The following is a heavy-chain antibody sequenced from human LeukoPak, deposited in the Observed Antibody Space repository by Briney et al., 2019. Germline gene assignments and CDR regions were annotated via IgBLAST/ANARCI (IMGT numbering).Heavy chain of an antibody. V-gene: IGHV4-59*01. D-gene: IGHD5-12*01. Sequence: SQTLSLTCTVSGASISTYYWSWIRQPPGKGLEWIGYLYFGGSTNYNPSLKSRVTISPDTSKNQFSLKLNSVTAADTAVYYCARAGGSWSFDYLGQGTLVTVSS. CDR2: LYFGGST. CDR1: GASISTYY. J-gene: IGHJ4*02. CDR3: ARAGGSWSFDY.